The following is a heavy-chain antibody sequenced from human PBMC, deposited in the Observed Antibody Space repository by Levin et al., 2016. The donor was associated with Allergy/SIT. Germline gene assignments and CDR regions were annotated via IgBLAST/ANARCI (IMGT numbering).Heavy chain of an antibody. CDR2: IYNSGST. J-gene: IGHJ3*01. Sequence: GGSLRLSCAASGFSVSVNYMSWVRQAPGKGLEWVSVIYNSGSTYNAGSVKGRFTISRDNSKNTLYLQMNNLRTDDTAVYYCARVGEIGAFDLWGQGTLVTVSS. CDR1: GFSVSVNY. V-gene: IGHV3-66*02. CDR3: ARVGEIGAFDL. D-gene: IGHD3-16*01.